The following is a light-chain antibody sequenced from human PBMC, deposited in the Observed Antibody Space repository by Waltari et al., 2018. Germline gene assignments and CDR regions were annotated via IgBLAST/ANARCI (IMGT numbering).Light chain of an antibody. V-gene: IGLV2-23*01. CDR3: CSYASSSTL. CDR1: SSDVGSYNF. Sequence: QSALTQPASGSASPGQPLSISCTVTSSDVGSYNFLSWYQQHPGKAPKRMIYEGSKPPSGVANRFSGSRSGNTASLTISGLQAEDEADYYCCSYASSSTLFGGGTRVTVL. CDR2: EGS. J-gene: IGLJ2*01.